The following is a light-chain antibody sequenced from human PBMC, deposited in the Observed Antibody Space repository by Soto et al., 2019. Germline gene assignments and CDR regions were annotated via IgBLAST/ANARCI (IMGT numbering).Light chain of an antibody. Sequence: DVQITRSPSTLSASVGDRVSITCRASQSVSDWLAWYQQRPGKAPKLLIYKASSLDSGVPSRFSGSGSGTEFTLTISSLQPDDFATYYCQQYNTYPRTFGQRTKVDIK. J-gene: IGKJ1*01. CDR2: KAS. V-gene: IGKV1-5*03. CDR3: QQYNTYPRT. CDR1: QSVSDW.